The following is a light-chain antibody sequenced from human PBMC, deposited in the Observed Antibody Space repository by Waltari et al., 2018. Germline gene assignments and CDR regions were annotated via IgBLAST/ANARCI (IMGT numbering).Light chain of an antibody. V-gene: IGKV1-27*01. J-gene: IGKJ4*01. Sequence: IQLTQSPSSLAASVGDRVTITCRARPGIVNCLAWYQQKPGKVPRLLISTASTLQSGVPPRFSGSGSETEFTLTIAGLQPEDVATYYCQKYNAAPLIFGGGTKVEIK. CDR2: TAS. CDR3: QKYNAAPLI. CDR1: PGIVNC.